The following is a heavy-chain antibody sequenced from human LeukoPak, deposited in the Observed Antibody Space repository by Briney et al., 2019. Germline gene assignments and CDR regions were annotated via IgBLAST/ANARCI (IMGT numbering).Heavy chain of an antibody. D-gene: IGHD3-10*01. CDR1: GFTFSSYS. J-gene: IGHJ6*04. V-gene: IGHV3-21*01. CDR3: ARDMGTRLYYYGMDV. CDR2: ISSSSSYI. Sequence: GGSLRLSCAASGFTFSSYSMNWVRQAPGKGLEWVSSISSSSSYIYYADSVKGRFTISRDNAKNSLYLQMNSLRAEDTAVYYCARDMGTRLYYYGMDVWGKGTTVTVSS.